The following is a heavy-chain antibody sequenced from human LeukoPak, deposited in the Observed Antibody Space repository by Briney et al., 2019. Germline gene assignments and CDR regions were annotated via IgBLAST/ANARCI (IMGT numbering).Heavy chain of an antibody. CDR1: GFTFNTFN. CDR2: ITSGGDYI. CDR3: ARGHYDVLAASYKWTPDY. J-gene: IGHJ4*02. D-gene: IGHD3-9*01. Sequence: PGGSLRLSCAASGFTFNTFNMNWVRQAPGKGLEWVSSITSGGDYIYYADSVKGRFTTSRDNAKNSLSLQQNSLRVEDTAVYYCARGHYDVLAASYKWTPDYWGQGTLVTVSS. V-gene: IGHV3-21*01.